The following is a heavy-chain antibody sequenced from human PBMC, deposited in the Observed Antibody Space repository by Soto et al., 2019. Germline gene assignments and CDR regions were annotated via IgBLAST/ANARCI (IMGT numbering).Heavy chain of an antibody. CDR2: IIPLRDTT. CDR1: GGTFSNEI. V-gene: IGHV1-69*08. CDR3: VRDSPIGSTFSGYDGIDY. D-gene: IGHD5-12*01. J-gene: IGHJ4*02. Sequence: SVKVSCKTSGGTFSNEIITWVRQAPGQGLERMGRIIPLRDTTNYAQKFQGRVTITADKSTGTAYMELNSLRSEDTAVYYCVRDSPIGSTFSGYDGIDYWGQGTLVTVSS.